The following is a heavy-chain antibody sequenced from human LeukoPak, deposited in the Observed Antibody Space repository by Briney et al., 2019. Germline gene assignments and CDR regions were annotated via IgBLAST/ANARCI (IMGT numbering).Heavy chain of an antibody. CDR3: ARGRVVRGVITKRRPDY. CDR2: MNPNSGNT. V-gene: IGHV1-8*01. Sequence: ASVKVSCKASGYTFTSYDINWVRQGTGQGLEWMGWMNPNSGNTGYAQKFQGRVTMTRNTSISTAYMELSSLRSEDTAVYYCARGRVVRGVITKRRPDYWGQGTLVTVSS. D-gene: IGHD3-10*01. CDR1: GYTFTSYD. J-gene: IGHJ4*02.